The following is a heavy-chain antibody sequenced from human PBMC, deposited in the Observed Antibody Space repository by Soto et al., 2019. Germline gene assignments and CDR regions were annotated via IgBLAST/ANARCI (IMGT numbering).Heavy chain of an antibody. J-gene: IGHJ5*02. CDR3: ARGHYNWNYEWFDP. CDR1: GYTFTGYY. Sequence: ASVKVSCKASGYTFTGYYMHWVRQAPGQGLEWMGWINPNSGGTNYAQKFQGRVTMTRDTSISTAYMELSRLRSDDTAVYYCARGHYNWNYEWFDPWGQGTLVTVSS. D-gene: IGHD1-7*01. CDR2: INPNSGGT. V-gene: IGHV1-2*02.